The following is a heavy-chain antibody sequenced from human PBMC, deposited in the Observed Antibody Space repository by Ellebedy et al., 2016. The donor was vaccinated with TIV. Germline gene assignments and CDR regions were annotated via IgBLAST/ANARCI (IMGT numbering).Heavy chain of an antibody. V-gene: IGHV1-18*01. CDR1: GYTFTSYG. Sequence: ASVKVSCKASGYTFTSYGISWVRQAPGQGLEWMGWINPNSGGTNYAQKFQGRVTMTSDTSTNTVYLELSSLRSDDTAVYYCARRGGLVGPTTAFDIWGQGTMVTVSS. J-gene: IGHJ3*02. D-gene: IGHD1-26*01. CDR3: ARRGGLVGPTTAFDI. CDR2: INPNSGGT.